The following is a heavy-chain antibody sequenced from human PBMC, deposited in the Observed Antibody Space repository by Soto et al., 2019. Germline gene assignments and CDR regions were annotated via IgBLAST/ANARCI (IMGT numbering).Heavy chain of an antibody. CDR1: GVSISSYY. J-gene: IGHJ4*02. Sequence: SETLSLTCTVSGVSISSYYWSWIRQPPGKGLEWIGYIYYSGSTNYNPSLKSRVTISVDTSKNQFSLKLSSVTAADTAVYYCSQLDYDYWGQGTLVTSPQ. CDR3: SQLDYDY. CDR2: IYYSGST. V-gene: IGHV4-59*08. D-gene: IGHD6-13*01.